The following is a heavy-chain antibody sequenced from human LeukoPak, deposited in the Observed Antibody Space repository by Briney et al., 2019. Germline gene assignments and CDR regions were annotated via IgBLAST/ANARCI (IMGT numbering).Heavy chain of an antibody. J-gene: IGHJ4*02. Sequence: GGSLRLSCAASGFTFSSYGMSWVRQAPGKGLEWVSAISGSGGSTYYADSVRGRFSISRDNAKNTLYLQMNSLRAEDTAVYYCARGLSGYASSLGYWGQGTLVTVSA. CDR1: GFTFSSYG. CDR3: ARGLSGYASSLGY. V-gene: IGHV3-23*01. D-gene: IGHD6-6*01. CDR2: ISGSGGST.